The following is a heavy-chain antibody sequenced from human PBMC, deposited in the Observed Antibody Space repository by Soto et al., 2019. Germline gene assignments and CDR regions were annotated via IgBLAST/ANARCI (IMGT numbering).Heavy chain of an antibody. Sequence: SETLSLTCGVSGYSITSGFYWGWVRQSPGKGLEWIGTISYSANTFYNPSLASRFSMAVDSSKNQFSLRLTSVTAADTALYYCTRGAGAPWVRFDSWGRGILVTVSS. CDR2: ISYSANT. CDR3: TRGAGAPWVRFDS. D-gene: IGHD3-16*01. V-gene: IGHV4-38-2*01. CDR1: GYSITSGFY. J-gene: IGHJ4*02.